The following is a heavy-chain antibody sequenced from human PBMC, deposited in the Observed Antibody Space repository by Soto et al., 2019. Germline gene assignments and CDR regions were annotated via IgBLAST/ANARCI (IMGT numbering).Heavy chain of an antibody. CDR3: ARESIYCSSTSCYYYYYMDV. J-gene: IGHJ6*03. D-gene: IGHD2-2*01. Sequence: EVQLVESGGGLVQPGGSLRLSCAASGFTVSSNYMSWVHQAPGKGLEWVSVIYSGGSTYYADSVKGRFTISRDNSKNTLYLQMNSLRAEDTAVYYCARESIYCSSTSCYYYYYMDVWGKGTTVTVSS. CDR2: IYSGGST. CDR1: GFTVSSNY. V-gene: IGHV3-66*01.